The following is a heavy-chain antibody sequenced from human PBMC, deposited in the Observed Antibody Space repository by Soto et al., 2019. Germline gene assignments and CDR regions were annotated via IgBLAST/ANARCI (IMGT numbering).Heavy chain of an antibody. V-gene: IGHV3-21*01. CDR1: GFTFSSYS. D-gene: IGHD5-18*01. CDR3: ARDKTTAMGPYYGMDV. J-gene: IGHJ6*02. CDR2: ISSSSSYI. Sequence: EVQLVESGGGLVKPGGSLRLSCAASGFTFSSYSMNWVRQAPGKGLEWVSSISSSSSYIYYADSVKGRFTISRDNAKYSLYLQMNSLRAEDTAVYYCARDKTTAMGPYYGMDVWGQGTTVTVSS.